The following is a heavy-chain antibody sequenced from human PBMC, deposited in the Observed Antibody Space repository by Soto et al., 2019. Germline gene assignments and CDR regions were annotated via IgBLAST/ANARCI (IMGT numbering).Heavy chain of an antibody. V-gene: IGHV3-21*01. CDR1: GFTFSSYS. Sequence: GGALRLSCAASGFTFSSYSMNWVRQAPGKGLEWVSSISSSSSYIYYADSVKGRFTISRDNAKNSLYLQMNSLRAEDTAVYYCARAGIAVAGSHWFDPWGQGTLVTVSS. CDR3: ARAGIAVAGSHWFDP. CDR2: ISSSSSYI. D-gene: IGHD6-19*01. J-gene: IGHJ5*02.